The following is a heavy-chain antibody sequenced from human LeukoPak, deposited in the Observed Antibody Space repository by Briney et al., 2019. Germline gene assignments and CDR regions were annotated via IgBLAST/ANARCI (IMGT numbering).Heavy chain of an antibody. V-gene: IGHV4-39*01. CDR2: IYYSGST. D-gene: IGHD3-16*02. Sequence: PSETLSLTCTVSGGSISSSSYYWGWIRQPPGKGLEWIGSIYYSGSTYYNPSLKSRVTISVDTSKNQFSLKLSSVTAADTAVYYCARQIVYYYYMDVWGKGTTVTVSS. CDR3: ARQIVYYYYMDV. J-gene: IGHJ6*03. CDR1: GGSISSSSYY.